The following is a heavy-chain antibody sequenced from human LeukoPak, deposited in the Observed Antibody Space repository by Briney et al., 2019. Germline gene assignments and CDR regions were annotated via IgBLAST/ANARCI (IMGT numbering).Heavy chain of an antibody. V-gene: IGHV3-23*01. D-gene: IGHD3-22*01. Sequence: GGSLRLSCAASGFTFSSYAMSWVRQAPGKGLEWVSTISDSGGSTYYADSLKGRFTISRDNYKNTLYLQMNSLRAEDAAVYYCARRGTYYYDSGGYSIDAFDIWGQGTMVTVSS. CDR3: ARRGTYYYDSGGYSIDAFDI. CDR2: ISDSGGST. J-gene: IGHJ3*02. CDR1: GFTFSSYA.